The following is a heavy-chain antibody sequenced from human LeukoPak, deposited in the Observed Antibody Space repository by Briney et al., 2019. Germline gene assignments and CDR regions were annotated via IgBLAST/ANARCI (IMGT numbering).Heavy chain of an antibody. V-gene: IGHV1-46*01. CDR1: GYTFTSYY. Sequence: EASVKVSCKASGYTFTSYYMHWVRQAPGQGLEWMGIINPSGGSTSYAQKFQGRVTMTRDTSTSTVYMELSSLRSEDTAVYYCARVADYDFWSGYRAYPDYWGQGTLVTVSS. J-gene: IGHJ4*02. CDR2: INPSGGST. D-gene: IGHD3-3*01. CDR3: ARVADYDFWSGYRAYPDY.